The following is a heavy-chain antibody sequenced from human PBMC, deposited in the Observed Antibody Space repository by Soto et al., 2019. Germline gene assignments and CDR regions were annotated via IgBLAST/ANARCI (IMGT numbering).Heavy chain of an antibody. D-gene: IGHD2-2*01. CDR2: IIPVFRTP. V-gene: IGHV1-69*13. CDR3: ARWAGYCPSASCYTPLDF. J-gene: IGHJ4*02. CDR1: GGAFSNYA. Sequence: ASVKVSCKASGGAFSNYAFNWVRQAPGQGLEWLGVIIPVFRTPTYAQRFQDRVTITADESTSSVFLDLSSLRSDDTAVYYCARWAGYCPSASCYTPLDFWGPGTLVTVSS.